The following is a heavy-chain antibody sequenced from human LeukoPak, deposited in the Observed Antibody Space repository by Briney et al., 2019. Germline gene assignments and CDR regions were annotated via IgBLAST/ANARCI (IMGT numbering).Heavy chain of an antibody. CDR1: GGSISSSSYY. D-gene: IGHD6-19*01. V-gene: IGHV4-39*01. J-gene: IGHJ4*02. Sequence: PSETLSLTCTVSGGSISSSSYYWGWIRQPPGKGLEWIGSIYYSGSTYYNPSLKSRVTISVDTSKNEFSLKLGSVTAADTAVYYCARGIYSSGWYKGYWGQGTLVTVSS. CDR2: IYYSGST. CDR3: ARGIYSSGWYKGY.